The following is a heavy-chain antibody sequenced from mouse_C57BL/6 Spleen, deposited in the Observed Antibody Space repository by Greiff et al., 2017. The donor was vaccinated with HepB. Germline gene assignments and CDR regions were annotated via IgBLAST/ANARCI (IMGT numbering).Heavy chain of an antibody. CDR3: AISMIKSSYYAMDY. CDR1: GYAFSSYW. J-gene: IGHJ4*01. V-gene: IGHV1-80*01. D-gene: IGHD2-4*01. Sequence: VQLQQSGAELVKPGASVKISCKASGYAFSSYWMNWVKQRPGKGLEWIGQIYPGDGDTNYNGKFKGKATLTADKSSSTTYMQLSSLTSEDSAVYCCAISMIKSSYYAMDYWGQGTSVTVSS. CDR2: IYPGDGDT.